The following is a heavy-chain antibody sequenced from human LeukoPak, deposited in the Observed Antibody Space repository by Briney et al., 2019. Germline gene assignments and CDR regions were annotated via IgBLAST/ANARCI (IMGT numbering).Heavy chain of an antibody. CDR1: GGSISDYY. CDR3: AKLGYGSGSYYGGPYYYYYMDV. J-gene: IGHJ6*03. D-gene: IGHD3-10*01. CDR2: IYYSGST. V-gene: IGHV4-59*01. Sequence: SETLSLTCTVSGGSISDYYWIWIRQPPGKGLEWIGYIYYSGSTNYNPSLKSRVTISVDTSKNQFSLKLSSVTAADTAVYYCAKLGYGSGSYYGGPYYYYYMDVWGKGTTVTVSS.